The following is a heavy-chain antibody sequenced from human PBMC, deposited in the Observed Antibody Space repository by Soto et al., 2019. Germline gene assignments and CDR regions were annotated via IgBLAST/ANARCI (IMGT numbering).Heavy chain of an antibody. CDR1: GYSFTSYW. V-gene: IGHV5-51*01. J-gene: IGHJ6*02. D-gene: IGHD1-20*01. Sequence: GESLKISCKGSGYSFTSYWIGWVRQMPGKGLEWMGIIYPGDSDTRYSPSFQGQVTISADKSISTAYLQWSSLKASDTAMYYCATQGLVPAHIIDDFYGMDVWGQGTLVTVYS. CDR3: ATQGLVPAHIIDDFYGMDV. CDR2: IYPGDSDT.